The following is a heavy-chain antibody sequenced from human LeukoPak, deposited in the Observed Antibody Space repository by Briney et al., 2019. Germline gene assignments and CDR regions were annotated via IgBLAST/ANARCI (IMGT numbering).Heavy chain of an antibody. J-gene: IGHJ4*02. Sequence: GGSLRLSCAASGFTFSDHYMDWVRQAPGKGLDWIGRSRNRAHSYSTEYAASVKGRFTVSRADSENSLYLQMNSLKTDDTAVYYCVALIRGLGYWGQGTLVTVSS. V-gene: IGHV3-72*01. CDR2: SRNRAHSYST. CDR3: VALIRGLGY. CDR1: GFTFSDHY. D-gene: IGHD3-10*01.